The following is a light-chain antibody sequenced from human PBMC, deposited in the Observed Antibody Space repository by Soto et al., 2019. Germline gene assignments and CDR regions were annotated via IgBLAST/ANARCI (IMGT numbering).Light chain of an antibody. CDR2: GAS. Sequence: EIVMTQSPANLSVSPGERATLSCRASQSVSSNLAWYQQKPGQGPRLLLYGASTRATSIPARFSGGGSGTEFTLTINSLQSEDFAVYYCQQYNKWPPYTFGQGTKLEIK. V-gene: IGKV3-15*01. CDR3: QQYNKWPPYT. CDR1: QSVSSN. J-gene: IGKJ2*01.